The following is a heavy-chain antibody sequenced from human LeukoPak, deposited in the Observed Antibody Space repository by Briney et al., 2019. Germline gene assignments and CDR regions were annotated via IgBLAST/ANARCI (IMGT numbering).Heavy chain of an antibody. CDR1: GFSFSTYA. J-gene: IGHJ6*04. D-gene: IGHD3-10*02. CDR3: AELGITMIGGV. V-gene: IGHV3-23*01. CDR2: ISGSDPGT. Sequence: GSLRLSCAASGFSFSTYAMSWVRQIPGKGLEWVSAISGSDPGTYYADSVKGRFTISRDNAKNSLYLQMNSLRAEDTAVYYCAELGITMIGGVWGKGTTVTISS.